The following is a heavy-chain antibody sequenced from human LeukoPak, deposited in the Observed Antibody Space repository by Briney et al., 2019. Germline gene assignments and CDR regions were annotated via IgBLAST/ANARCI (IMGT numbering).Heavy chain of an antibody. CDR2: ISYDGSNK. D-gene: IGHD3-22*01. V-gene: IGHV3-30*18. J-gene: IGHJ3*02. Sequence: GGSLRLSCVASGFTFTTDTMHWVRQAPGKGLEWVAVISYDGSNKYYADSVKGRFTISRDNSKNTLYLQMNSLRAEDTAVYYCAKDGNYYDSSGYYPDAFDIWGQGTMVTVSS. CDR3: AKDGNYYDSSGYYPDAFDI. CDR1: GFTFTTDT.